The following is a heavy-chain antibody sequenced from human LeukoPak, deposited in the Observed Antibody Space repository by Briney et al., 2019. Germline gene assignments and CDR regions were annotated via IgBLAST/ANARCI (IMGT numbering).Heavy chain of an antibody. D-gene: IGHD3-3*01. V-gene: IGHV3-66*01. CDR2: IYSGGST. CDR3: ARDPEGFWSGFDY. Sequence: SGGSLRLSCAASGFTFSSYAMRWVRQAPGKGLEWVSVIYSGGSTYYADSVKGRFTISRDNSKNTLYLQMNSLRAEDTAVYYCARDPEGFWSGFDYWGQGTLVTVSS. J-gene: IGHJ4*02. CDR1: GFTFSSYA.